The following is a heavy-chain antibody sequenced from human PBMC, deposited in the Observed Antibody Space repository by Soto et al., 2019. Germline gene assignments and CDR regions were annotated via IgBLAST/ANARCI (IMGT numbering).Heavy chain of an antibody. D-gene: IGHD2-15*01. V-gene: IGHV1-2*02. Sequence: ASVKVSCKASGYTFTGYYMHWVRQAPGQGLEWMGWINPNSGGTNYAQKFQGRVTMTRDTSISTAYMEPSRLRSDDTAVYYCARNRYCSGGSCRNWFDPWGQGTLVTVSS. CDR1: GYTFTGYY. CDR3: ARNRYCSGGSCRNWFDP. CDR2: INPNSGGT. J-gene: IGHJ5*02.